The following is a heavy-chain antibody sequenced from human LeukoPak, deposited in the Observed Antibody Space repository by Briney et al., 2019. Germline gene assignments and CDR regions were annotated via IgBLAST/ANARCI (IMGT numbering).Heavy chain of an antibody. J-gene: IGHJ2*01. CDR3: ARDPNSIGSLLYWYFDL. CDR2: IYYSGSI. CDR1: GGSISSSSDY. D-gene: IGHD3-22*01. Sequence: SETLSLTCTVSGGSISSSSDYWGWIRQPPGKGLEWIGSIYYSGSIYYDPSLRSRVTISVDTSKNQFSPNLSSVTAADTAVYYCARDPNSIGSLLYWYFDLWGRGTLVTVSS. V-gene: IGHV4-39*07.